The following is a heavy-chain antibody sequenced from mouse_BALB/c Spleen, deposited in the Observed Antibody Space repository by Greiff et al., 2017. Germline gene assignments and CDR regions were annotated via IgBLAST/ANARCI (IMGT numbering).Heavy chain of an antibody. CDR3: ARSLNYDYDWFAY. D-gene: IGHD2-4*01. CDR2: INPSTGYT. CDR1: GYTFTSYW. Sequence: VKLVESGAELAKPGASVKMSCKASGYTFTSYWMHWVKQRPGQGLEWIGYINPSTGYTEYNQKFKDKATLTADKSSSTAYMQLSSLTSEDSAVYYCARSLNYDYDWFAYWGQGTLVTVSA. J-gene: IGHJ3*01. V-gene: IGHV1-7*01.